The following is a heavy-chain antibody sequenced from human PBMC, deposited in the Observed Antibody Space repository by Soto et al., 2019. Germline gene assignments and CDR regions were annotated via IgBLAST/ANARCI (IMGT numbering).Heavy chain of an antibody. CDR3: ARPGAPGWYCPFDY. J-gene: IGHJ4*02. D-gene: IGHD6-19*01. Sequence: QLQLQESGPGLVNPSETLSLACTVSGGSISSSSHYWGWIRQLPGKGLEWIGSIFYTGSTYYNPSLKSRVTISVDTSKNQFSLKLSSVTAADTAVYYCARPGAPGWYCPFDYWSQGTLVTVSS. V-gene: IGHV4-39*01. CDR1: GGSISSSSHY. CDR2: IFYTGST.